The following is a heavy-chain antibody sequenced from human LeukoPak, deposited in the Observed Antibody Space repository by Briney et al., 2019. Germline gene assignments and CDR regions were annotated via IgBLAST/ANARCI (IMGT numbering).Heavy chain of an antibody. CDR3: ARILKKRYSYGWGHNWFDP. Sequence: PSETLSLTCAVYGWCFSGYYWSWIRQPPGKGLEWIGEINHSGSTNYNPSLKSRVTISVDTSKNQFSLKLSSVTAADTAVYYCARILKKRYSYGWGHNWFDPWGQGTLVTVSS. V-gene: IGHV4-34*01. CDR2: INHSGST. D-gene: IGHD5-18*01. CDR1: GWCFSGYY. J-gene: IGHJ5*02.